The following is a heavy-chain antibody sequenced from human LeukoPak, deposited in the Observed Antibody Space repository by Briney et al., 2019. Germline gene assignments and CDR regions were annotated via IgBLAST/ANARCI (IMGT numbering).Heavy chain of an antibody. J-gene: IGHJ6*04. CDR2: NYYSGSP. D-gene: IGHD3-10*01. CDR1: VGSISRRQ. Sequence: SETLSLTCTVSVGSISRRQESWIRQPPGEGLEWIGYNYYSGSPNYNPSLKSRVNISVDTSKNQFSLKLSSVTAADTAVYYCARDTGPHGSGSYLVRDYYYYFLDVWGKGTTVTVST. V-gene: IGHV4-59*11. CDR3: ARDTGPHGSGSYLVRDYYYYFLDV.